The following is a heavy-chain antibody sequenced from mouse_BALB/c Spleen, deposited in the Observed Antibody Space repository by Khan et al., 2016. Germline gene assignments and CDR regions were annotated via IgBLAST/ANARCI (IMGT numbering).Heavy chain of an antibody. CDR1: GFTFNTYA. J-gene: IGHJ2*01. CDR2: IRSKSNNYAK. CDR3: VRRTTVGYFDY. V-gene: IGHV10-1*02. Sequence: EVQLVESGGGLVQPKGSLKLSCAASGFTFNTYAMNWVRQAPGKGLEWVARIRSKSNNYAKYYADSVTARFTIYRDDSQSMLYLQMNNLKAEDTAMYYCVRRTTVGYFDYWGQGTTLTVSS. D-gene: IGHD1-1*01.